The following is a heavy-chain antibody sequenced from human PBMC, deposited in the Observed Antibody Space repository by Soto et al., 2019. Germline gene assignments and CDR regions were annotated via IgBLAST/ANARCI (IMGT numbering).Heavy chain of an antibody. CDR1: GFTISSYG. CDR2: LRGSGGTT. CDR3: AKDVNYDILAGYYYY. J-gene: IGHJ4*02. Sequence: EVQLLESGGGLIKRGGSLRLSCAASGFTISSYGMTWVRQAPGKGLEWVATLRGSGGTTYYAASVKGRFTISRDNSKNTLYLHMNSLRADDMAVYYCAKDVNYDILAGYYYYWGQGTLVTVSS. V-gene: IGHV3-23*01. D-gene: IGHD3-9*01.